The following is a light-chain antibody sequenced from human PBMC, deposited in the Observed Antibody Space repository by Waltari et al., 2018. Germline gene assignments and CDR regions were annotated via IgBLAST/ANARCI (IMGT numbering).Light chain of an antibody. CDR3: QQYYSAPYT. V-gene: IGKV4-1*01. CDR2: WAS. Sequence: DIVMTQSPEYLPVSLGERANINCRSSQSVLYSSKNKNYLSWYQKKSGQPPRLLIYWASTREAGVPDRFSGHGAGTDFTLTISSLQAEDVAVYYCQQYYSAPYTFGQGTKLDIK. J-gene: IGKJ2*01. CDR1: QSVLYSSKNKNY.